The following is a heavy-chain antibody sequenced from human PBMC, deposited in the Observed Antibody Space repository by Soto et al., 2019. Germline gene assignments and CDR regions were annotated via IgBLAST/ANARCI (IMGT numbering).Heavy chain of an antibody. J-gene: IGHJ4*02. D-gene: IGHD3-10*01. CDR2: INYSGST. V-gene: IGHV4-30-4*01. CDR1: GGSISSVDYY. CDR3: ARVGGFGATTIDY. Sequence: QVQLQESGPGLVKPSQTLSLTCTVSGGSISSVDYYWSWIRQPPGKGLEWIGYINYSGSTYYNPSLKSRVTISVDTSKNQFSLKLSSVTAADPAVYYCARVGGFGATTIDYWGQGNLVTVSS.